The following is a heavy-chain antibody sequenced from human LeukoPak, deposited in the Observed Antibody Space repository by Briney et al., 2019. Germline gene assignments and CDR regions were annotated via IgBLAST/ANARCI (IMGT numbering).Heavy chain of an antibody. J-gene: IGHJ4*02. CDR2: IKSTGSST. Sequence: GGSLRLSCAASGFTFSSYAMSWVRQAPGKGLEWVSSIKSTGSSTYYGDAVKGRFTISRDNSKNTLYLQMNSLRAEDTAVYYCAKEDSSGYYYVGYFDYWGQGTLVTVSS. CDR1: GFTFSSYA. D-gene: IGHD3-22*01. CDR3: AKEDSSGYYYVGYFDY. V-gene: IGHV3-23*05.